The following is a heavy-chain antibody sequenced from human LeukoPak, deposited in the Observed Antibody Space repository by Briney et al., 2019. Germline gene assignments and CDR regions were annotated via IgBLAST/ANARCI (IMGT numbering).Heavy chain of an antibody. CDR3: ARLAQLELWFDP. J-gene: IGHJ5*02. Sequence: PSETLSLTCTVSGGSISSSSYYWGWIRQPPGKGLEWIGYIYYSGSTNYNPSLKSRVTISVDTSKNQFSLKLSSVTAADTAVYYCARLAQLELWFDPWGQGTLVTVSS. D-gene: IGHD1-1*01. V-gene: IGHV4-61*05. CDR1: GGSISSSSYY. CDR2: IYYSGST.